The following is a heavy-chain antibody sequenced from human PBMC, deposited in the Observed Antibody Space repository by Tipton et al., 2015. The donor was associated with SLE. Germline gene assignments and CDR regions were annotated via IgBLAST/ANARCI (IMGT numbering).Heavy chain of an antibody. CDR1: GGSISSYY. V-gene: IGHV4-59*08. J-gene: IGHJ4*02. D-gene: IGHD3-10*01. Sequence: TLSLTCTVSGGSISSYYWSWIRQPPGKGLEWIGYIYYSGSTNYNPSLKSRVTISVDTSKNQFSLKLSCVTAADTAVYYCARHNRLWFTDWGQGTLVTVSS. CDR3: ARHNRLWFTD. CDR2: IYYSGST.